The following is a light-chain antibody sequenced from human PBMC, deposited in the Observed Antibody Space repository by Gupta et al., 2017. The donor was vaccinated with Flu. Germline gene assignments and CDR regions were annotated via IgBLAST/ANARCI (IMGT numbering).Light chain of an antibody. Sequence: QSVVTQEPSFSVSPGETITLTCGLTSGSVSTDHYPRWYRQPPGHAPRTPIYHPYTPASGVSDRFSGSVVGSTAALTITGVQADEASDYFGVLFMDSGTWLFGGGTKLTVL. CDR1: SGSVSTDHY. CDR3: VLFMDSGTWL. CDR2: HPY. J-gene: IGLJ2*01. V-gene: IGLV8-61*01.